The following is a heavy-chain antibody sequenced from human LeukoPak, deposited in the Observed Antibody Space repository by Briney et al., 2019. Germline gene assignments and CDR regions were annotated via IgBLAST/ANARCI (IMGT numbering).Heavy chain of an antibody. CDR2: IYYSGST. J-gene: IGHJ4*02. D-gene: IGHD4-17*01. CDR3: ARESGGDYDHFDY. CDR1: GDSFSSVTDY. V-gene: IGHV4-39*07. Sequence: SETLSLTCSVSGDSFSSVTDYWAWIRQPPGKGLEWIGSIYYSGSTYYNPSLKSRVTISVDTSKNQFSLKLSSVTAADTAVYYCARESGGDYDHFDYWGQGTLVTVSS.